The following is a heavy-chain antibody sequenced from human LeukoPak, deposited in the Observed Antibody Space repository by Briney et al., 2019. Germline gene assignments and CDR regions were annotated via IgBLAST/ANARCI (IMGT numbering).Heavy chain of an antibody. J-gene: IGHJ6*02. D-gene: IGHD1-1*01. CDR3: ASPGLMGGGTDYYHGMDV. CDR2: ISSSSDTI. Sequence: GGSLRLSCAASGFAFSIYSMNWVRQAPGKGLEWVSYISSSSDTIYYADSVKGRFTISRDNAKNTLYLQMNSLRAEDTAVYYCASPGLMGGGTDYYHGMDVWGQGTTVTVSS. CDR1: GFAFSIYS. V-gene: IGHV3-48*01.